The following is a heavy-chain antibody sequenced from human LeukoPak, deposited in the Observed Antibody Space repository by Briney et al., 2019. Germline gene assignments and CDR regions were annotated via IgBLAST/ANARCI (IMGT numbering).Heavy chain of an antibody. CDR3: ARDQWELNY. CDR1: GFTFRNYA. V-gene: IGHV3-30*04. D-gene: IGHD1-26*01. CDR2: ISDDGKNK. J-gene: IGHJ4*02. Sequence: PWGSLRLSCAASGFTFRNYAMHWVRQAPGKGLEWVAVISDDGKNKYYADSVKGRFTISRDNSKNALYLQMNSLRAEDSAVYYCARDQWELNYWGQGTPVTVSS.